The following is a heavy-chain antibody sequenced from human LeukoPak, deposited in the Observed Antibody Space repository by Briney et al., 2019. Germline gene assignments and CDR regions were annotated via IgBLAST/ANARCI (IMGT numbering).Heavy chain of an antibody. CDR1: GGSISSYY. J-gene: IGHJ6*02. D-gene: IGHD4-17*01. CDR2: IYYSGST. V-gene: IGHV4-59*01. CDR3: ATGDYVSYDMDV. Sequence: PSETLSLTCTVSGGSISSYYWSWIRQPPGKGLEWIGYIYYSGSTNYNPSLKSRVTISIDTSKNQFSLKLSSVTAADTAVYYCATGDYVSYDMDVWGQGTTVTVSS.